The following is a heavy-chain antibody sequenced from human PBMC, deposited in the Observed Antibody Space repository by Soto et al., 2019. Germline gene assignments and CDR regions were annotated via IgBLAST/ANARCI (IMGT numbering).Heavy chain of an antibody. Sequence: QVQLVQSGAEVQKPGSSVKVSCKASGGTFSSYTISWVRQAPGQGLEWMGRIIPILGIANYAQKFQGRVTITADKSTSTAYMELSSLRSEDTAVYYCARDRYEDGDFFYYYMDVWGKGTTVTVSS. CDR1: GGTFSSYT. CDR2: IIPILGIA. V-gene: IGHV1-69*08. J-gene: IGHJ6*03. CDR3: ARDRYEDGDFFYYYMDV. D-gene: IGHD4-17*01.